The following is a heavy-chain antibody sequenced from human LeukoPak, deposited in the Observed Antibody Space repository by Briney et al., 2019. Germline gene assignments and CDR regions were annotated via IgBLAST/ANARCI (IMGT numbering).Heavy chain of an antibody. CDR1: GGSFSGYY. CDR3: ASLSDYRVYFDY. V-gene: IGHV4-34*01. CDR2: INHSGST. D-gene: IGHD4-11*01. J-gene: IGHJ4*02. Sequence: PSETLSLTCAVYGGSFSGYYWSWIRQPPGKGLEWIGEINHSGSTNYNPSLKSRVTISVDTSKNQFSLKLSSVTAADTAVYYCASLSDYRVYFDYWGQGTLATVSS.